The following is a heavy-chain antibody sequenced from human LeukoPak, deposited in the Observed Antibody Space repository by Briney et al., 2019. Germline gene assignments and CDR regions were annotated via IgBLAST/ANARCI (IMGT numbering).Heavy chain of an antibody. V-gene: IGHV3-48*03. Sequence: GGSLRLSCAASGFTLSSYEMNWVRQAPGKGLEWVSYISSSGNTIYYADSVKGRFTISRDNAKNSLYLQMNSLRAEDTAVYYCARDRTSMDYFDYWGQGTLVTVSS. J-gene: IGHJ4*02. CDR3: ARDRTSMDYFDY. D-gene: IGHD5-24*01. CDR1: GFTLSSYE. CDR2: ISSSGNTI.